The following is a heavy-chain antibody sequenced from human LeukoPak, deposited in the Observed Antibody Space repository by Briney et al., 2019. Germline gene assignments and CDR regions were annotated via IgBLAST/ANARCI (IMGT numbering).Heavy chain of an antibody. CDR2: ISGSGGST. D-gene: IGHD3-10*01. J-gene: IGHJ4*02. Sequence: GGSLRLSCAASGFTFSSYAMSWVRQAPGKGLEWVSAISGSGGSTYYADSVKGRFTISRDNSKNTLYLQMNSLRAEDTAVYYCAKGTVGSGSYGDYFDYWGQGTLVTVSS. CDR1: GFTFSSYA. CDR3: AKGTVGSGSYGDYFDY. V-gene: IGHV3-23*01.